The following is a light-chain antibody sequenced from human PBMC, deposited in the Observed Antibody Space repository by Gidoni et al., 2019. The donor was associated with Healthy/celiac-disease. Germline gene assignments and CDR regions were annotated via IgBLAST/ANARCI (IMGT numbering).Light chain of an antibody. CDR3: QQRSNWPPYT. J-gene: IGKJ2*01. V-gene: IGKV3-11*01. CDR2: DAS. Sequence: EIVLTQSPATLSLSPGERATLSRRASQSVRRYLAWYQQKPGQAPRLLIYDASNRATGIPARFSGSVSGTDFTLTISSLEPEDFAGYYCQQRSNWPPYTFGQGTKLEIK. CDR1: QSVRRY.